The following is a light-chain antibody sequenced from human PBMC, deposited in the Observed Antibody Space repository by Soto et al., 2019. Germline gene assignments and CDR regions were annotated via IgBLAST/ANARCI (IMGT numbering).Light chain of an antibody. Sequence: MTQSPSTLSVSVGDRVTITCRASQTISGKLAWYQQRPGHAPRLLIFGASTRATGIPARFSGSGSGTEFTLTISSLQSEDFAVYYCQQYNNWSWTFGQGTKVDIK. CDR1: QTISGK. CDR2: GAS. CDR3: QQYNNWSWT. V-gene: IGKV3-15*01. J-gene: IGKJ1*01.